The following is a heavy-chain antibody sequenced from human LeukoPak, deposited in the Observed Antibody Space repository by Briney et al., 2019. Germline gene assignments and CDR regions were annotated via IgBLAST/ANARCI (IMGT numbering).Heavy chain of an antibody. J-gene: IGHJ4*02. V-gene: IGHV3-30-3*01. CDR2: ISYDGSNK. CDR3: AREPITMVRGALDY. D-gene: IGHD3-10*01. CDR1: GFTFSSYA. Sequence: GGSLRLSCAASGFTFSSYAMHWVRQAPGKGLEWVAVISYDGSNKYYADSVKGRFTISRDNSKNTLYLQMNSLRAEDTAVYYCAREPITMVRGALDYWGQGTLVTVSS.